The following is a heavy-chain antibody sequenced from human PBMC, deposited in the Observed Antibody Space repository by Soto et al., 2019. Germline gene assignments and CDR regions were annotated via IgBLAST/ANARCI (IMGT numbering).Heavy chain of an antibody. Sequence: QVHLQESGPGLVKPSETLSLTCAVSGASIGSGGWWSWVRQPPGKGLEWIAEIFHDGNTNYSPSLKRRVTISVDKSQNQSSLYVYSVTAADTAFYYCARHEGWTGPDQWGQGTLVTVSS. D-gene: IGHD2-8*02. CDR3: ARHEGWTGPDQ. CDR1: GASIGSGGW. V-gene: IGHV4-4*02. CDR2: IFHDGNT. J-gene: IGHJ5*02.